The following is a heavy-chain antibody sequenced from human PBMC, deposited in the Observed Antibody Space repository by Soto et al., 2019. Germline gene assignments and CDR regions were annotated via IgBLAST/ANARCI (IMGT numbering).Heavy chain of an antibody. CDR2: ISGSGGST. V-gene: IGHV3-23*01. J-gene: IGHJ4*02. D-gene: IGHD1-26*01. Sequence: GSLRLSCAASGFTFSSYAMSWVRQAPGKGLEWVSAISGSGGSTYYADSVKGRFTISRDNSKNTLYLQMNSLRAEDTAVYYCAKDPGVVGATYYFDYWGQGTLVTVSS. CDR3: AKDPGVVGATYYFDY. CDR1: GFTFSSYA.